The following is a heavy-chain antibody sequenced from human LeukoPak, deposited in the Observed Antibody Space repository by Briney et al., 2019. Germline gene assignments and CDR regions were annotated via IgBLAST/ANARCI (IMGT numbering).Heavy chain of an antibody. J-gene: IGHJ6*02. D-gene: IGHD5-24*01. CDR3: VKYTIYYFGMDV. Sequence: GGSLRLSCAASGFTFSTYAMSWVRQAPGKGLEWVSTISDSGGTTHYAESVEGRFTISRDNSKNTLYLHMNSLRAEDTALYYCVKYTIYYFGMDVWGQGTTVTVSS. CDR1: GFTFSTYA. V-gene: IGHV3-23*01. CDR2: ISDSGGTT.